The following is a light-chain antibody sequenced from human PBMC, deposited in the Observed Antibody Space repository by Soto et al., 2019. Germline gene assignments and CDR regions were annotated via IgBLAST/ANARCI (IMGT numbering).Light chain of an antibody. V-gene: IGLV2-14*02. Sequence: QSALTQPASVSGSPGQSITISCTGTSSDVGSYNLVSWYQQHPGKAPKLILYEVTNRPSGASDRFSGSKSGNAAFLTISGLQAEDEADYYCSSYSSSATPYVFGTGTKGTVL. CDR3: SSYSSSATPYV. J-gene: IGLJ1*01. CDR1: SSDVGSYNL. CDR2: EVT.